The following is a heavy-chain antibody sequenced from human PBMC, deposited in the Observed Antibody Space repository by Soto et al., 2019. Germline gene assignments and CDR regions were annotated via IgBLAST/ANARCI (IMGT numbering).Heavy chain of an antibody. Sequence: PSETLSLTCTVSGGSISSSSYYWGWIRQPPGKGLEWIGSIYYSGSTYYNPSLKSRVTISVDTSKNQFSLKLSSVTATDTAVYYCARETNIAVPATWGQGTLVTVSS. CDR1: GGSISSSSYY. D-gene: IGHD6-19*01. V-gene: IGHV4-39*02. CDR2: IYYSGST. J-gene: IGHJ4*02. CDR3: ARETNIAVPAT.